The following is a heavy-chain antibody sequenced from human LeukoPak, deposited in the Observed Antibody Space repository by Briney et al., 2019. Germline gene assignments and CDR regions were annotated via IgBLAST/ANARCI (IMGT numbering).Heavy chain of an antibody. Sequence: SETLSLTCAVSGGSISSCGYSWSWIRQPPGKGREWIRYIYHSESTYYNPSFKSRVTISVDKSKNQFSLKPSSVTAADTAVYYCARARIAAAGLEYFDYWGQGTMVTVSS. V-gene: IGHV4-30-2*01. CDR3: ARARIAAAGLEYFDY. CDR2: IYHSEST. J-gene: IGHJ4*02. CDR1: GGSISSCGYS. D-gene: IGHD6-13*01.